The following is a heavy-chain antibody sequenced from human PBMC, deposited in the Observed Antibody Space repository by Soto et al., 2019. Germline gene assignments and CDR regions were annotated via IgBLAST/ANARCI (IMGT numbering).Heavy chain of an antibody. CDR2: IIPILNIA. D-gene: IGHD4-17*01. CDR3: ARVSEMGTVTEGFYYSMDV. V-gene: IGHV1-69*02. Sequence: QVQLVQSGAEVKKPGSSVMVSCKASGGTFSNYTISWVRQAPGQGLEWMGRIIPILNIANYAQKFQGRVTITADKSTTTAYMELSSLRSEDTAVYYCARVSEMGTVTEGFYYSMDVWGKGTTVTVSS. J-gene: IGHJ6*03. CDR1: GGTFSNYT.